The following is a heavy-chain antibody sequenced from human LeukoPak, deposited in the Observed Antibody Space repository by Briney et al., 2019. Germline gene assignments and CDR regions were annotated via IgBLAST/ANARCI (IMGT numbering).Heavy chain of an antibody. D-gene: IGHD3-10*02. CDR1: GYTLTSYG. J-gene: IGHJ4*02. Sequence: ASVKVSCKASGYTLTSYGISWVRQAPGQGLEWMGWISAYNGNTNYAQKLQGRVTMTTDTSTSTAYMELRSLRSDDTAVYYCARDMLSNGLFDYWGQGTLVTVSS. CDR3: ARDMLSNGLFDY. V-gene: IGHV1-18*01. CDR2: ISAYNGNT.